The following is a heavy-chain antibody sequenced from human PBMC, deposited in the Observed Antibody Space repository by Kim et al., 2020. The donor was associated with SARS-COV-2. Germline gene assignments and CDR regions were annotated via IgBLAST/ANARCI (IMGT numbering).Heavy chain of an antibody. CDR2: ISCSGGST. D-gene: IGHD2-2*01. V-gene: IGHV3-23*01. J-gene: IGHJ4*02. Sequence: GGSLRLSCAASGFTFSSYAMSWVRQAPGKGLEWVSAISCSGGSTYYADSVKGRFTISRDNSENTLYLQMNSLRAEDTAVYYCAKDDFSWVVVPAFFDYWGQGTLVTVSS. CDR3: AKDDFSWVVVPAFFDY. CDR1: GFTFSSYA.